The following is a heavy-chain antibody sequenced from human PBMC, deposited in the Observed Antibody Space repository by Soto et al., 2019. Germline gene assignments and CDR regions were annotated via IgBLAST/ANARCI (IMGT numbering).Heavy chain of an antibody. CDR3: ATRSPAFDY. CDR2: TSTYKGNA. Sequence: QVQLVQSGSEVKKLGASVKVSCKTSGYTFTSYGISWVRQAPGQGLEWMGWTSTYKGNASYAQKCQGRVTMTTVTSTSTAYMELMSLRSDDTAVYYCATRSPAFDYWGQGTLVTVSS. V-gene: IGHV1-18*01. CDR1: GYTFTSYG. J-gene: IGHJ4*02.